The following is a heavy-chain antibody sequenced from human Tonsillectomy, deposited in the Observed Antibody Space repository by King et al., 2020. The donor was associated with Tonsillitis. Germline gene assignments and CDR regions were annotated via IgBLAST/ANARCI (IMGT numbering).Heavy chain of an antibody. CDR1: GFTFSNYW. V-gene: IGHV3-7*02. CDR3: ASGTLYDFWSGYLRDFDY. CDR2: IKQDGSEK. D-gene: IGHD3-3*01. Sequence: VQLVESGGGLVQPGGSLRLSCAASGFTFSNYWMSWVRQAPGKGLEWVANIKQDGSEKYYVDSVKGRFTISRDNAKNSLFLEMNSLRVEDTAVYYCASGTLYDFWSGYLRDFDYWGQGTLVTVSS. J-gene: IGHJ4*02.